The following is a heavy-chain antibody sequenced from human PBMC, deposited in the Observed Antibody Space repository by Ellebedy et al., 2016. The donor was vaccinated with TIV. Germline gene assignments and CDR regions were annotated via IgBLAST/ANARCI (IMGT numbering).Heavy chain of an antibody. CDR2: ISGDGSST. J-gene: IGHJ4*02. CDR1: GFTFSLFA. Sequence: GGSLRLSCAASGFTFSLFAMHRVRQAPGKGLEWLSVISGDGSSTYFTDSVKGRLTITRDNSKNTLYLQMNRLTTEDTAVYYCAKGSSSGFNYDRVGFDNWGQGTLVTVSS. CDR3: AKGSSSGFNYDRVGFDN. V-gene: IGHV3-23*01. D-gene: IGHD3-22*01.